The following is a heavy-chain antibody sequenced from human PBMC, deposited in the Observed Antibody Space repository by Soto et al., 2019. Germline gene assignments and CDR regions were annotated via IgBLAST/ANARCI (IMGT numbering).Heavy chain of an antibody. D-gene: IGHD3-10*01. V-gene: IGHV3-30*18. J-gene: IGHJ6*02. Sequence: QVQLVESGGGVVQPGRSLRLSCAASGFTFSSYGMHWVRQAPGKGLEWVAVISYDGSNKYYADSVKGRFSISRDNSKNTLHLKMNSLRAEATAVYYCTKDLGMVLVVIISHYYDGMAVWGPGTTVAVTS. CDR3: TKDLGMVLVVIISHYYDGMAV. CDR1: GFTFSSYG. CDR2: ISYDGSNK.